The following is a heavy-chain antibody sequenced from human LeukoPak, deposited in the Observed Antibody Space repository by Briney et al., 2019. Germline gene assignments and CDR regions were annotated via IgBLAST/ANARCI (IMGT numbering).Heavy chain of an antibody. J-gene: IGHJ4*02. CDR2: IYYSGST. V-gene: IGHV4-39*07. CDR1: GGSISSSSYY. D-gene: IGHD6-6*01. CDR3: ARRSEYSSSSYDH. Sequence: SETLSLTCTVSGGSISSSSYYWGWIRQPPGKGLEWIGSIYYSGSTYYNPSLKSRVTISVDTSKNQFSLKLSSVTAADTAVYYCARRSEYSSSSYDHWGQGTLVTVSS.